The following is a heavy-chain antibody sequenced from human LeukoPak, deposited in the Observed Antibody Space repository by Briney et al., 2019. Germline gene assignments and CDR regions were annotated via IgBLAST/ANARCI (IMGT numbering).Heavy chain of an antibody. CDR2: IRYDGSNE. Sequence: GGSLRLSCAASGFSFSGYGMHWVRQAPGKGLEWVAFIRYDGSNEYYADSVKGRFTISRDNSKNTLYLQMNSLRAEDTAVYYCAREGSGASGVDYWGQGTLVTVSS. CDR1: GFSFSGYG. V-gene: IGHV3-30*02. J-gene: IGHJ4*02. D-gene: IGHD2-15*01. CDR3: AREGSGASGVDY.